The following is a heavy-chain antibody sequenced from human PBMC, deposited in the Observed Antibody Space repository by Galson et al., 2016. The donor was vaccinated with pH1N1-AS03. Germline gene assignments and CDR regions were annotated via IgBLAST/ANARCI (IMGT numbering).Heavy chain of an antibody. D-gene: IGHD3-22*01. V-gene: IGHV3-7*03. CDR3: AKESPYSDPSASYSGRMYYFDY. Sequence: SLRLSCAASGFTFSSYWLTWVRQAPGKGLEWVANIKGDGSEKYYADSVKGRFTLSRDNAKNTLHLQMNNLRAEDTAVYYCAKESPYSDPSASYSGRMYYFDYWGPGTLVTASS. CDR1: GFTFSSYW. CDR2: IKGDGSEK. J-gene: IGHJ4*02.